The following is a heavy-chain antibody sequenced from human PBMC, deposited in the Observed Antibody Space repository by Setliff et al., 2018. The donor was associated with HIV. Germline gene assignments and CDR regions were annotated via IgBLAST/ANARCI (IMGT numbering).Heavy chain of an antibody. D-gene: IGHD4-4*01. V-gene: IGHV1-3*01. CDR3: ARDSGDDYSDYYYYGMDV. Sequence: ASVKVSCKASGYTFTNYAMHWVRQAPGQRLEWMGWINAGNGDTKYSQKFQGRVTFTWDTSASTAYMALSSLRSEDTALYYCARDSGDDYSDYYYYGMDVWGQGTTVTVSS. CDR1: GYTFTNYA. J-gene: IGHJ6*02. CDR2: INAGNGDT.